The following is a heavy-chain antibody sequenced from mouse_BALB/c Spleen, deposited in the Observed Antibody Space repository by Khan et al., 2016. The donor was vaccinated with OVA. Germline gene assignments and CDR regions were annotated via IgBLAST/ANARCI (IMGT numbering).Heavy chain of an antibody. CDR2: VNPNTDNI. D-gene: IGHD2-14*01. V-gene: IGHV1-26*01. CDR1: GYSFTLYY. CDR3: ARGYDFFAS. Sequence: EVQLQQSGPDLVKPGASVKLSCKASGYSFTLYYMSWVKQSHGKSLEWIGRVNPNTDNINYNQEFKGKAILTVEKSSNTASMELRSLTSEDSAVYFGARGYDFFASWGQGTLVTVSA. J-gene: IGHJ3*01.